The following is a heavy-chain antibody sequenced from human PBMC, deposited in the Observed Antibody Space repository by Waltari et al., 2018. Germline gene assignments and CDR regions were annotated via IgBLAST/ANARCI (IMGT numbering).Heavy chain of an antibody. CDR2: IYSGGST. D-gene: IGHD3-10*01. CDR3: AWFGYYYGMDV. CDR1: GFSASSNY. Sequence: EVQLVETGGGLIQPGGSLRLSCAASGFSASSNYMSWVRQAPGKGLEWVSVIYSGGSTYYADSVKGRFTISRDNSKNTLYLQMNSLRAEDTAVYYCAWFGYYYGMDVWGQGTTVTVSS. J-gene: IGHJ6*02. V-gene: IGHV3-53*02.